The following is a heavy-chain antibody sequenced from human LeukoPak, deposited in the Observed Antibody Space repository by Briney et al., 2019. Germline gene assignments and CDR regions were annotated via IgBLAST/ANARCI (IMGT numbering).Heavy chain of an antibody. CDR1: GYTFTGYY. CDR2: ISAYNGNT. J-gene: IGHJ4*02. CDR3: ARLTSYSSSWRIED. D-gene: IGHD6-13*01. V-gene: IGHV1-18*04. Sequence: WASVKVSCKASGYTFTGYYMHWVRQAPGQGLEWMGWISAYNGNTNYAQKLRGRVTMTTDTSTSTAYMELRSLRSDDTAVYYCARLTSYSSSWRIEDWGQGTLVTVSS.